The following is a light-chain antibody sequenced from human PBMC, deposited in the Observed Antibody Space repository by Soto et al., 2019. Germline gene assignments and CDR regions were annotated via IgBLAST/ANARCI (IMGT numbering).Light chain of an antibody. Sequence: DIQMTQSPSSLSASVGDRVTITCRASQSISSYLNWYQQKPGKAPKLLIYAAFRLQSGVPSRFSGSGSGTDFTLTLSSLQPEDFATYYCQQSYSALLYTFGPGTKLEIK. CDR1: QSISSY. CDR2: AAF. V-gene: IGKV1-39*01. CDR3: QQSYSALLYT. J-gene: IGKJ2*01.